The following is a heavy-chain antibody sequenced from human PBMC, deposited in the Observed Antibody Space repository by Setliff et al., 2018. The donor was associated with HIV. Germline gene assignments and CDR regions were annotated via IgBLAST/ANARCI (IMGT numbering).Heavy chain of an antibody. CDR1: GGSFGGYY. CDR2: INHHKHN. J-gene: IGHJ4*02. Sequence: SETLSLTCVVYGGSFGGYYWSWIRQPPGKGREWIGEINHHKHNNYNPSLKSRVTMSVDTSKNQFSLKLSSVTAADTAVYYCTRGPLPRADYWGQGTLVTVSS. CDR3: TRGPLPRADY. V-gene: IGHV4-34*01.